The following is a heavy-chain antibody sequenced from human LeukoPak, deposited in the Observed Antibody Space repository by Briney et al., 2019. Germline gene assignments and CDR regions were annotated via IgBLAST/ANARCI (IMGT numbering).Heavy chain of an antibody. V-gene: IGHV4-59*01. CDR1: GGSISSYY. CDR2: IYYSGST. D-gene: IGHD3-10*01. J-gene: IGHJ4*02. CDR3: ARGVMTMIRGVIIFDY. Sequence: SETLSLTCTVSGGSISSYYWSWIRQPPGKGLEWIRYIYYSGSTNYNSSLKSRVTISVDTSKNQFSLKLSSVTAADTAVYYCARGVMTMIRGVIIFDYWGQGTLVTVSS.